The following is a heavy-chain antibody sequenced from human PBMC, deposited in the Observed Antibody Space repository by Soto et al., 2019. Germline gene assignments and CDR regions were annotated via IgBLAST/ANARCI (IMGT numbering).Heavy chain of an antibody. CDR2: FDPEGGEA. CDR1: GHTLTEFS. CDR3: ASAQNRGGYFDWLFPRRDGMDV. J-gene: IGHJ6*02. Sequence: ASVKVSCKISGHTLTEFSIHWVRQAPGKGLEWMGGFDPEGGEAIYAQKWHGRVTVTEDTVTDTAYMELSSLRSEDTAVYYCASAQNRGGYFDWLFPRRDGMDVWGQGTTVTVSS. V-gene: IGHV1-24*01. D-gene: IGHD3-9*01.